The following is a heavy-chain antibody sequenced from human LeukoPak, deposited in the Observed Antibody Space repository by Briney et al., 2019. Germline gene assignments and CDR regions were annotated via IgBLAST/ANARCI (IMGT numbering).Heavy chain of an antibody. CDR3: ATGDGSGSLYFDY. D-gene: IGHD1-26*01. Sequence: GASVKVSCKASGYIFTSNDINWVRQATGQGPEWMGWMNPNSGNTGYARKFQGRVTLTRNTYISTAYMELSSLRSEDTAVYYCATGDGSGSLYFDYWGQGTLVTVSS. J-gene: IGHJ4*02. V-gene: IGHV1-8*01. CDR2: MNPNSGNT. CDR1: GYIFTSND.